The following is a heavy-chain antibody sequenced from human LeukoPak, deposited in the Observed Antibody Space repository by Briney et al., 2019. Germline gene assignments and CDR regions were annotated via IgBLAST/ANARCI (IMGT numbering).Heavy chain of an antibody. CDR3: ARWVVAAYYCYYMDV. D-gene: IGHD2-15*01. V-gene: IGHV4-34*01. J-gene: IGHJ6*03. CDR1: GGSFIGYY. Sequence: SETLSLTCAVYGGSFIGYYWSWIRQPPGKGLEWIGEINHSGSTNHNPSLKSRVTISVDTSKNQFSLKLNSVTAADTAVYYCARWVVAAYYCYYMDVWGKGTTVTVSS. CDR2: INHSGST.